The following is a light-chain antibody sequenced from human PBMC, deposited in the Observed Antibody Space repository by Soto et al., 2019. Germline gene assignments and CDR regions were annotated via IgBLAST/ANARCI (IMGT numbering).Light chain of an antibody. V-gene: IGLV2-14*03. CDR1: SNDVGHFNY. CDR2: DVN. CDR3: TSFTTSDTFV. J-gene: IGLJ1*01. Sequence: QSVLAQPASVSGSPGQSITISCTGTSNDVGHFNYVPWFQQHPGKAPKLLIFDVNNWPSGVSDRFSGSKSGNTASLTISGLQPEDDADYYCTSFTTSDTFVFGSGIKVPVL.